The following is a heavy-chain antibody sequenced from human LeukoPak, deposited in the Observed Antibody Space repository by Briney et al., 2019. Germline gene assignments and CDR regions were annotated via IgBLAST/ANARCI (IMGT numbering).Heavy chain of an antibody. V-gene: IGHV4-30-4*01. CDR2: IYYSGST. CDR3: AREIVVVPAAGGGFDP. Sequence: PSQTLSLTCTVSGGSLSSGDYYWSWIRQPPGTGLEWIGYIYYSGSTYYNPSLKSRVTISVDTSKNQFSLKLSSVTAADTAVYYCAREIVVVPAAGGGFDPWGQGTLVTVSS. CDR1: GGSLSSGDYY. J-gene: IGHJ5*02. D-gene: IGHD2-2*01.